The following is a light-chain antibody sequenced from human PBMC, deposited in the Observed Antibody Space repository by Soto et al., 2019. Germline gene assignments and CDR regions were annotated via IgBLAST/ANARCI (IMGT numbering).Light chain of an antibody. J-gene: IGLJ1*01. CDR1: SSDVGAYNS. CDR3: SSYTSSSTRV. V-gene: IGLV2-14*01. CDR2: EVS. Sequence: QSVLTQPASVSGCPGQSITISCTGTSSDVGAYNSVSWYQQHPGKAPKPMIYEVSNRPSGVSNRFSGSKSGNTASLTISGLQAEDEADYYCSSYTSSSTRVFGSGTKVTVL.